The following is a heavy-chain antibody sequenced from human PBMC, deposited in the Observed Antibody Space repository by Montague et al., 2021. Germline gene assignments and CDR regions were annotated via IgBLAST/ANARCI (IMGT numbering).Heavy chain of an antibody. J-gene: IGHJ2*01. Sequence: SETLSLTCVVSGASINSYYWSWIRQPPGKGLECIGYIHYSGTTNYNPSLKSRVTLSVDTSKNQISLKLSHVTAADTAVYYCARFHYSEMNFDLWGRGTLVTVSS. CDR2: IHYSGTT. CDR1: GASINSYY. D-gene: IGHD2-21*01. CDR3: ARFHYSEMNFDL. V-gene: IGHV4-59*01.